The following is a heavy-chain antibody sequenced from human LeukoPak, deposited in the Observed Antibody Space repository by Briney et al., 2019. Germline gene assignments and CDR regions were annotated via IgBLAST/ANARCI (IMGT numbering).Heavy chain of an antibody. V-gene: IGHV3-33*01. CDR3: VAAIGYYYGMDV. CDR1: GFTFSSYG. CDR2: IWYDGSNK. J-gene: IGHJ6*02. Sequence: GGSLRLSCAASGFTFSSYGMHWVRQAPGKGLEWVAVIWYDGSNKYYADSVKGRFTISRDNSKNTLYLQMNSLRAEDTAVYYCVAAIGYYYGMDVWGQGTTVTVSS. D-gene: IGHD5-12*01.